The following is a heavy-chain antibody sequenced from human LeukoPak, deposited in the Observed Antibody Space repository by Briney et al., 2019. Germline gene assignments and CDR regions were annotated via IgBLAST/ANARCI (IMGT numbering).Heavy chain of an antibody. CDR3: AKIMSAY. CDR2: INDSGDDT. Sequence: GGSLRLFCAASGFTFSNNAMSWVRQAPGKGLEWVSTINDSGDDTYYAGSVKGRVTISRDNSKNTLYLQMNNLRVEDTAIYYCAKIMSAYWGQGTLVTVSS. D-gene: IGHD2-8*01. J-gene: IGHJ4*02. CDR1: GFTFSNNA. V-gene: IGHV3-23*01.